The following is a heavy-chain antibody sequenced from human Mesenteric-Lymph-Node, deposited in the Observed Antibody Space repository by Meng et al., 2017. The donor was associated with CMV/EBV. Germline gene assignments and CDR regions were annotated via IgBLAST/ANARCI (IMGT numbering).Heavy chain of an antibody. D-gene: IGHD1-1*01. CDR1: DDSISSSRYF. J-gene: IGHJ4*02. V-gene: IGHV4-39*01. Sequence: SETLSLTCTLSDDSISSSRYFWGWIRQPPGKGLEWIGSVFYTGTTYYNPSLKSRVTISVDTSKNQFSLRLKTVTAADTSVYYCARHVEDRGRPYYFDYWAQGTLVTVSS. CDR2: VFYTGTT. CDR3: ARHVEDRGRPYYFDY.